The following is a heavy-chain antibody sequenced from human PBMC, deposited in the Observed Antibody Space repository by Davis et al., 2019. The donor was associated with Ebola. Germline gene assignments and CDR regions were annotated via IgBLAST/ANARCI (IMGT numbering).Heavy chain of an antibody. J-gene: IGHJ5*02. Sequence: GESLKISCAASGFTFSSYWMHWVRQAPGKGLVWVSRINSDGSSTSYADSVKGRFTISRDNAKNTLYLQMNSLRAEDTAVYYCARDWSLEYSSSWFDPWGQGTLVTVSS. CDR1: GFTFSSYW. CDR2: INSDGSST. CDR3: ARDWSLEYSSSWFDP. V-gene: IGHV3-74*01. D-gene: IGHD6-6*01.